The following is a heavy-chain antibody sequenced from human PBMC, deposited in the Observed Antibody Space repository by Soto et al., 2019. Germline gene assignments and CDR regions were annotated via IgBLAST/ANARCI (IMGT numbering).Heavy chain of an antibody. V-gene: IGHV3-72*01. CDR2: TRNKANSYTT. J-gene: IGHJ4*02. CDR1: RFTFSDHY. Sequence: EVQLVESGGGLVQPGGSLRLSCAASRFTFSDHYMDWVRQAPGKGLEWVGRTRNKANSYTTEYAASVKGRFTISRDDSENSLYLQMNSLKTEDTAVYYCARVSGTYHFDSWGQGTLVTVSS. CDR3: ARVSGTYHFDS. D-gene: IGHD6-25*01.